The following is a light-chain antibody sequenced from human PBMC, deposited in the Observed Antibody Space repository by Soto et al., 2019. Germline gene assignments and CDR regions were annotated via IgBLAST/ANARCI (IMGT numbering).Light chain of an antibody. J-gene: IGKJ1*01. Sequence: DIQMTQSPSSLSVSVGDRVTITCRASQSISTHLNWYQHKPGKAPNLLIHAASSLQTGVPSRFGGSASGTDFTLTISSLQPEDFATYYCQQSYNAPRTFGQGTKM. CDR1: QSISTH. CDR2: AAS. V-gene: IGKV1-39*01. CDR3: QQSYNAPRT.